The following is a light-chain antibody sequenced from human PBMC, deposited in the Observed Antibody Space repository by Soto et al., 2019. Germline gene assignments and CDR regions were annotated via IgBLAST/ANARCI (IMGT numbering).Light chain of an antibody. CDR3: SSFTDTNTPYV. CDR2: EVT. J-gene: IGLJ1*01. V-gene: IGLV1-40*01. CDR1: SSNIGAGYD. Sequence: QSVLTQPPSVSGAPGQRVTISCTGSSSNIGAGYDVHWYQQHPGKAPKLMIYEVTKRPSGVSNRFSGSKSGNTASLTISGLQPEDEAYYSCSSFTDTNTPYVFGSGTKVTVL.